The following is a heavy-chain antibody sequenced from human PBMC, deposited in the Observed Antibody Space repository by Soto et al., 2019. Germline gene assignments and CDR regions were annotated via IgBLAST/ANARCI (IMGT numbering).Heavy chain of an antibody. J-gene: IGHJ4*02. D-gene: IGHD4-17*01. Sequence: LRLSCAASGFTFSSYSMNWVRQAPGKGLEWVSYISSSSSTIYYADSVKGRFTISRDNAKNSLYLQMNSLRDEDTAVYYCASYYGDYLPFRYWGQGTLVTVSS. CDR3: ASYYGDYLPFRY. CDR1: GFTFSSYS. CDR2: ISSSSSTI. V-gene: IGHV3-48*02.